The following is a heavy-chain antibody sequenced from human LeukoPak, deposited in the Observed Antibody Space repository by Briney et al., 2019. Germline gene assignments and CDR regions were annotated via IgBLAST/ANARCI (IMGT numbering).Heavy chain of an antibody. CDR3: ARGGSYLSAFDI. Sequence: GGSLRLSCAASGFTFSSYSMNWVRQAPGKGLEWISYISSSSSTIYYADSVKGRFTISRDNSKNTLYLQMNSLRAEDTAVYYCARGGSYLSAFDIWGQGTMVTVSS. CDR1: GFTFSSYS. CDR2: ISSSSSTI. V-gene: IGHV3-48*01. D-gene: IGHD1-26*01. J-gene: IGHJ3*02.